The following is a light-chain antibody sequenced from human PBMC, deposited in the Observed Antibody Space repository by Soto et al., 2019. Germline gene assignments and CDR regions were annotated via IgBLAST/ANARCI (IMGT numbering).Light chain of an antibody. V-gene: IGKV3-15*01. CDR1: QTINNN. J-gene: IGKJ1*01. CDR2: GAS. Sequence: DIVMTQSPATLSMSPGERATLSCRASQTINNNLAWNQQKPGQAPRLLIYGASTRATGIPDRFSGSGSGTEFTLTISSRQSEDFAVYYCQQYDKWPWTFGQGTKVEI. CDR3: QQYDKWPWT.